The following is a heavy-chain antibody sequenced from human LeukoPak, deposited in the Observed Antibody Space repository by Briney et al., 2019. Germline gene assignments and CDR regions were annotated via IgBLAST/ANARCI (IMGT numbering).Heavy chain of an antibody. CDR2: MNGDGSQI. Sequence: PGGSLRLSCAASGFTFSGHWMSWVRQAPAKGLEWVAHMNGDGSQIYYMDFVKGRFTISRDNAKNSPYLQMNGLRAEDTAVYYCVAWGNSGNSWGQGTMVIVSS. CDR1: GFTFSGHW. D-gene: IGHD1-26*01. J-gene: IGHJ3*01. CDR3: VAWGNSGNS. V-gene: IGHV3-7*01.